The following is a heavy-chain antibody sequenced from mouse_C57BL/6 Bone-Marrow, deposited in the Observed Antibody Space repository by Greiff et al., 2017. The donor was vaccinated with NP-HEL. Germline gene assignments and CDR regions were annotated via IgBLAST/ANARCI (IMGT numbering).Heavy chain of an antibody. CDR2: ISNGGGST. J-gene: IGHJ3*01. CDR3: ARHGSSYVRVAY. CDR1: GFTFSDYY. V-gene: IGHV5-12*01. D-gene: IGHD1-1*01. Sequence: EVQLVESGGGLVQPGGSLKLSCAASGFTFSDYYMYWVRQTPEKRLEWVAYISNGGGSTYYPDTVKGRFTISRDNAKNTLYLQMSRLKSEDTAMYYCARHGSSYVRVAYWGQGTLVTVSA.